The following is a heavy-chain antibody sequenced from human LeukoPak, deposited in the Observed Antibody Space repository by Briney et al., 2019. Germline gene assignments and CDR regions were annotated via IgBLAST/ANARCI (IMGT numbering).Heavy chain of an antibody. CDR1: GYRFTSYW. V-gene: IGHV5-51*01. D-gene: IGHD6-19*01. Sequence: GESLKISCKGSGYRFTSYWIGWVRQMPGKGLEWMGIIYPGDSDTRYSPSFQGQVTISADKSINTAYLQWRSLKASDTAMYYCARPGWYSSVYDLDIWGQGTMVTVSS. CDR2: IYPGDSDT. CDR3: ARPGWYSSVYDLDI. J-gene: IGHJ3*02.